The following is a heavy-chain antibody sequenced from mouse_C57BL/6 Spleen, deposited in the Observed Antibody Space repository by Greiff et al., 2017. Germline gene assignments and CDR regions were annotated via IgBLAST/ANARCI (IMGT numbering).Heavy chain of an antibody. J-gene: IGHJ4*01. D-gene: IGHD1-1*01. Sequence: EVQGVESGGGLVKPGGSLKLSCAASGFTFSDYGMHWVRQAPEKGLEWVAYISSGISTIYYADTVKGRFTISRDNAQNTLFLQMTRLRSEDTAMYYCARRYYGSSSHYYAMDYWGEGASVTVSS. CDR3: ARRYYGSSSHYYAMDY. CDR2: ISSGISTI. V-gene: IGHV5-17*01. CDR1: GFTFSDYG.